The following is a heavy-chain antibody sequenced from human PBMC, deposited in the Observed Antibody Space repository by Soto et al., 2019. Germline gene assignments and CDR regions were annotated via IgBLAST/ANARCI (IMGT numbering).Heavy chain of an antibody. V-gene: IGHV4-61*01. J-gene: IGHJ4*02. Sequence: SETLSLTCTVSGGSVSSGSYYWSWIRQPPGKGLEWIGYIYYSGSTNYNPSLKSRVTISVDTSKNQVSLKLSSVTAADTAVYYCARGDYGGNYDYWGQGTLVTVSS. CDR1: GGSVSSGSYY. CDR3: ARGDYGGNYDY. D-gene: IGHD4-17*01. CDR2: IYYSGST.